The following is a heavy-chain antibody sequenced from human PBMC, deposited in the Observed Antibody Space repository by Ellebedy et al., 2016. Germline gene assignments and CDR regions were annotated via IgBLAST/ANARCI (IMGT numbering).Heavy chain of an antibody. CDR2: IYYSGGT. V-gene: IGHV4-31*03. J-gene: IGHJ4*03. D-gene: IGHD3-10*01. CDR1: GGSINISPHY. Sequence: SETLSLTXSVFGGSINISPHYWSWIRQYPGKGLEWIGYIYYSGGTSYNPSLKSRASISVDTSKNHFSLQLTSVTSADTAVYSCARGDYYGKVDSWGRGTLVTVSS. CDR3: ARGDYYGKVDS.